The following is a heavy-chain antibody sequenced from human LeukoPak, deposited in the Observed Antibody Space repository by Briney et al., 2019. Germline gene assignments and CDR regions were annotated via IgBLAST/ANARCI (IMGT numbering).Heavy chain of an antibody. Sequence: GGSLRLSCAASGFTFSSYSMNWVRQAPGKGREWVSSISSSSSYIYYADSVKGRFTISRDNAKNSLYLQMNSLRAEDTAVYYCARSGTGGTGNDYWGQGTLVTVSS. CDR3: ARSGTGGTGNDY. J-gene: IGHJ4*02. CDR1: GFTFSSYS. V-gene: IGHV3-21*01. D-gene: IGHD1-1*01. CDR2: ISSSSSYI.